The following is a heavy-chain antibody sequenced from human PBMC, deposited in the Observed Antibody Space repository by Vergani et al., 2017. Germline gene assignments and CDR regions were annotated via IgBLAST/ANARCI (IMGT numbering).Heavy chain of an antibody. Sequence: EVQLLEPGGGLVQPGGSLRLSCAAFGSTFSSYAMSWVRQAPGKGLEWVSAISGSGGSTYYADSVKGRFTISRDNSKNTLYLQMNSLRAEDTAVYSCARVDDLVVTQYYFDYWGQGTLVTVSS. D-gene: IGHD3-22*01. CDR2: ISGSGGST. J-gene: IGHJ4*02. CDR1: GSTFSSYA. CDR3: ARVDDLVVTQYYFDY. V-gene: IGHV3-23*01.